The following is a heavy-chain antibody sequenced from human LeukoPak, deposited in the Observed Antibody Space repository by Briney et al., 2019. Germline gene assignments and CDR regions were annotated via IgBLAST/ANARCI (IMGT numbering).Heavy chain of an antibody. Sequence: GGSLRLSCAASGFTFRTDWMTWVRQAPGRGLEWLANIKPDGSEQYYVDSVKGRFTISRDNAKNSLYLQMNSLRAEDTAVYYCARDLNWETYWGQGTLVTVSS. D-gene: IGHD1-1*01. J-gene: IGHJ4*02. CDR2: IKPDGSEQ. V-gene: IGHV3-7*01. CDR1: GFTFRTDW. CDR3: ARDLNWETY.